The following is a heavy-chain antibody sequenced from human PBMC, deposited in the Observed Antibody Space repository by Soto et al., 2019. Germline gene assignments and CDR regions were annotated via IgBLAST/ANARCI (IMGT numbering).Heavy chain of an antibody. D-gene: IGHD3-10*01. CDR2: IYYSGST. CDR3: ARETGGSGSYSY. J-gene: IGHJ4*02. CDR1: GGSISSYY. Sequence: PSETLSLTCTVSGGSISSYYWSWIRQPPGKGLEWIGYIYYSGSTNYNPSLKSRVTISVDTSKNQFSLKLSSVTAADTAVYYCARETGGSGSYSYWGQGTLVTVSS. V-gene: IGHV4-59*01.